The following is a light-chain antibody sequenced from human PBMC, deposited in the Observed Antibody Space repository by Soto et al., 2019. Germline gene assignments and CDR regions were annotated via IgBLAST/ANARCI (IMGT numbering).Light chain of an antibody. CDR3: HQFGTSPHT. V-gene: IGKV3-20*01. CDR2: GAY. CDR1: QRVSSTD. J-gene: IGKJ1*01. Sequence: DIVMTQSPGTLSLSPGERVTLSCRASQRVSSTDCAWYTHKPGQDTRLLISGAYFRATGIQDRFRGSGSGPDFTLTISRLEPEDFAVYYCHQFGTSPHTLGQGTKVEI.